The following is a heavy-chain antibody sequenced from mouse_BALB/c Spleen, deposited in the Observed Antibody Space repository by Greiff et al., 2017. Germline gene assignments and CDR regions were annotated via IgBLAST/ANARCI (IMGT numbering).Heavy chain of an antibody. D-gene: IGHD2-14*01. J-gene: IGHJ4*01. CDR3: ARVYRYDDYYAMDY. Sequence: EVKLMESGGDLVKPGGSLKLSCAASGFTFSSYGMSWVRQTPDKRLEWVATISSGGSYTYYPDSVKGRFTISRDNAKNTLYLQMSSLKSEDTAMYYCARVYRYDDYYAMDYWGQGTSVTVSS. CDR1: GFTFSSYG. V-gene: IGHV5-6*01. CDR2: ISSGGSYT.